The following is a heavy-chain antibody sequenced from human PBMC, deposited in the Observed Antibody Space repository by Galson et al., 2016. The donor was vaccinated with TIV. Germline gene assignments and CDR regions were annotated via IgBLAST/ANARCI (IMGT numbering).Heavy chain of an antibody. CDR2: IYWDDDK. CDR1: GFSLSSSGVA. J-gene: IGHJ5*01. Sequence: PALVKPTQTLTLTCTFSGFSLSSSGVAVGWIRQTPGKALEWLTFIYWDDDKRSSPSLESRLTITKGTSKNEVVLTLTNMDPADTGTYYCAHRLEFLGFDSWGQGTPVTVSS. CDR3: AHRLEFLGFDS. D-gene: IGHD1-1*01. V-gene: IGHV2-5*02.